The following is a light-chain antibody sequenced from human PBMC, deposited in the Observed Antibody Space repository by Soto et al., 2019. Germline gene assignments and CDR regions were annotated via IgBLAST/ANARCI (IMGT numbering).Light chain of an antibody. CDR2: GAS. CDR3: QQYGSSWT. J-gene: IGKJ1*01. V-gene: IGKV3-20*01. Sequence: EIVFSHSPATLSFSSVDRATPPRRASQSVSSSYLAWYQQKPGQAPRLLIYGASSRATGIPDRFSGSGSGTDFTLTISRLETEDFAVYYCQQYGSSWTFGQGTKVDIK. CDR1: QSVSSSY.